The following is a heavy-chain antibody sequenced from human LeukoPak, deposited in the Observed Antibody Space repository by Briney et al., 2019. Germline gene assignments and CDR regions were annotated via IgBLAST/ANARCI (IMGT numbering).Heavy chain of an antibody. J-gene: IGHJ3*02. CDR2: ISGSGGST. D-gene: IGHD3-3*01. CDR1: GFTFSSYA. Sequence: PGGSLRLSCAASGFTFSSYAMSWVRQAPGKGLEWVSAISGSGGSTYYADSVKGRFTISRDNSKNTLYLQMNSLRAEDTAVYYCAKGAPYDFWSGYNAFDIWGQGTMVTVSS. V-gene: IGHV3-23*01. CDR3: AKGAPYDFWSGYNAFDI.